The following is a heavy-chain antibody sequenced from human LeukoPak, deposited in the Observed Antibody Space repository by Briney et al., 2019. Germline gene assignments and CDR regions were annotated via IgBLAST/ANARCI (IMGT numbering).Heavy chain of an antibody. D-gene: IGHD5-18*01. CDR2: ISGSGGST. CDR1: GFTFSSYA. V-gene: IGHV3-23*01. Sequence: GGSLSLSCAASGFTFSSYAMSWVRQAPGKGLEWVSAISGSGGSTYYADSVKGRFTISRDNSRNTLYLQMYSLRAEDTAVYYCAKGSIQLWSTPLSRYWGQGTLVTVSS. CDR3: AKGSIQLWSTPLSRY. J-gene: IGHJ4*02.